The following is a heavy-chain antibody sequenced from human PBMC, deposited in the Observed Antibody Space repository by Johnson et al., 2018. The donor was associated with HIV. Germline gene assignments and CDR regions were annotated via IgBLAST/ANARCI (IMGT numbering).Heavy chain of an antibody. D-gene: IGHD4-17*01. Sequence: DGSEKYYVDSVRGRFSVSRDNTKKSLYLQMNSLIAEDTAVYYCAREEGDYGDSITDDVFDFWGQGTVVTVSS. J-gene: IGHJ3*01. V-gene: IGHV3-7*01. CDR2: DGSEK. CDR3: AREEGDYGDSITDDVFDF.